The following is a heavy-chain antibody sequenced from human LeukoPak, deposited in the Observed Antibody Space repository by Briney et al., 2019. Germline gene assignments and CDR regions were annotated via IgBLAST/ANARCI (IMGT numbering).Heavy chain of an antibody. CDR2: IYYSGST. J-gene: IGHJ1*01. Sequence: SETLSPTCTVSGGSISSSSYYWGWIRQPPGKGLEWIGNIYYSGSTYYNPSLKSRVTISVDTSKNQFSLKLSSVTAADTAVYYCARLTSIAARPGYFQHWGQGTLVTVSS. CDR3: ARLTSIAARPGYFQH. CDR1: GGSISSSSYY. D-gene: IGHD6-6*01. V-gene: IGHV4-39*01.